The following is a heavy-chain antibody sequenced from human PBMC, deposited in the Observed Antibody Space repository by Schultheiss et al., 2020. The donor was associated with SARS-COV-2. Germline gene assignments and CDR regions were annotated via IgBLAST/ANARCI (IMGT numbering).Heavy chain of an antibody. Sequence: SETLSLTCTVSGGSISSYYWSWIRQPPGKGLEWIGYIYYSGSTYYNPSLKSRVTISVDTSKNQFSLKLSSVTAADTAVYYCARHVPGRGGVVDYWGQGTLVTVSS. CDR2: IYYSGST. J-gene: IGHJ4*02. D-gene: IGHD3-10*02. V-gene: IGHV4-59*04. CDR1: GGSISSYY. CDR3: ARHVPGRGGVVDY.